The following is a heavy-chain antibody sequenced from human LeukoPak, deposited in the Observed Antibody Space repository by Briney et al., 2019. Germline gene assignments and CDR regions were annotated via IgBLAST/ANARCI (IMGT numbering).Heavy chain of an antibody. CDR2: IIPIFGTA. D-gene: IGHD3-10*01. CDR3: ASVLLWFGEPTNWFDP. V-gene: IGHV1-69*13. CDR1: GGTFSSYA. Sequence: ASVKVSCKASGGTFSSYAISWVRQAPGQGLEWMGGIIPIFGTANYAQKFQGRVTITADESKSTAYMELSSLRSEDTAVYYCASVLLWFGEPTNWFDPWGQGTLVTVSS. J-gene: IGHJ5*02.